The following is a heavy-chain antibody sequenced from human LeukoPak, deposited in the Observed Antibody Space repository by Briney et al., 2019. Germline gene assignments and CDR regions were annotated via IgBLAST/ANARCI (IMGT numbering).Heavy chain of an antibody. V-gene: IGHV4-39*01. D-gene: IGHD3-10*01. CDR3: ARHYGSGTYFGY. CDR1: GGSLSGSSYY. Sequence: PSETLSLTCTVYGGSLSGSSYYWGWVRPPPGKGLEWIGSIYYSGSTYHNPSLKSRVTISVDTSKNQFSLKLSSVTAADTALYYCARHYGSGTYFGYWGQGTLVTVSS. J-gene: IGHJ4*02. CDR2: IYYSGST.